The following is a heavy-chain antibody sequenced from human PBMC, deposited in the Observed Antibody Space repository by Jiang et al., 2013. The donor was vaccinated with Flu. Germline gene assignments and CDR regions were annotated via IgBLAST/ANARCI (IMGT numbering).Heavy chain of an antibody. V-gene: IGHV2-5*01. J-gene: IGHJ4*02. Sequence: PSLRSRLTITKDTSKNQVVLTMTNMDPVDTATYYCAHRAGLMASFDYWGQGTLVTVSS. D-gene: IGHD3-10*01. CDR3: AHRAGLMASFDY.